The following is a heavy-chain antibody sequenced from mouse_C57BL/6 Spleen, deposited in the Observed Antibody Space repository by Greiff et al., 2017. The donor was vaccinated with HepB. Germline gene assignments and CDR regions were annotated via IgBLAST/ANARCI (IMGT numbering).Heavy chain of an antibody. CDR3: ARAAQAKDLGY. J-gene: IGHJ2*01. D-gene: IGHD3-2*02. CDR1: GFTFSDYG. CDR2: ISSGSSTI. V-gene: IGHV5-17*01. Sequence: EVKLQESGGGLVKPGGSLKLSCAASGFTFSDYGMHWVRQAPETGLEWVAYISSGSSTIYYADTVKGRFTISRDNAKNTLFLQMTSLRSEDTAMYYCARAAQAKDLGYWGKGTTLTVAS.